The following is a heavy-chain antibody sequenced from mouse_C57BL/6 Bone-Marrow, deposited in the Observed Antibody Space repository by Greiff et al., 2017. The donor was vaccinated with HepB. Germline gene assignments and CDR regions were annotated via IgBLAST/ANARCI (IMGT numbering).Heavy chain of an antibody. Sequence: QVQLQQSGAELVKPGASVKLSCKASGYTFTSYWMHWVKQRPGQGLEWIGMIHPNSGSTNYNEKFKSKATLTVDKSYSTAYMQLSSLTSEDSAVYYCARLREIRRGFAYWGQGTLVTVSA. D-gene: IGHD2-12*01. CDR1: GYTFTSYW. CDR2: IHPNSGST. V-gene: IGHV1-64*01. J-gene: IGHJ3*01. CDR3: ARLREIRRGFAY.